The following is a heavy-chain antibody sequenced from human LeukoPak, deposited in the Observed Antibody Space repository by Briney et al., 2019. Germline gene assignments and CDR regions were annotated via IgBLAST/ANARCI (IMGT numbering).Heavy chain of an antibody. V-gene: IGHV3-21*01. CDR2: ISSSSSYI. Sequence: GGSLRLSCAASGFTFSSYSMNWVRQAPGKGLEWVSSISSSSSYIYYADSVKGRFTISRDNAKNSLYLQMNSLRAEDTAVYYCARDPTFLPSSIAARPRYYYYYMDVWGKGTTVTVSS. D-gene: IGHD6-6*01. J-gene: IGHJ6*03. CDR3: ARDPTFLPSSIAARPRYYYYYMDV. CDR1: GFTFSSYS.